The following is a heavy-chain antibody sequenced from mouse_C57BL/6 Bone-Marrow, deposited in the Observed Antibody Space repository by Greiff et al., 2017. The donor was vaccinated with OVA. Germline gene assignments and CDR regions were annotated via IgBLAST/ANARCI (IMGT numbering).Heavy chain of an antibody. Sequence: EVKLVGSGGGLVKPGGSLKLSCAASGFTFSDYGMHWVRQAPEKGLEWVAYISSGSSTTYYADTVKGRITISRDNSKNTLCLQMTSLRSEDTAMYYCARQDGYYYYYAMDYWGQGTSVTVSS. D-gene: IGHD2-3*01. CDR3: ARQDGYYYYYAMDY. J-gene: IGHJ4*01. V-gene: IGHV5-17*01. CDR1: GFTFSDYG. CDR2: ISSGSSTT.